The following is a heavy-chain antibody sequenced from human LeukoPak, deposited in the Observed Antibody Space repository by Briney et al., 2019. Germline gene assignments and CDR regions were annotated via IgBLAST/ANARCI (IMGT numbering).Heavy chain of an antibody. CDR2: ISWDGGST. V-gene: IGHV3-43*01. Sequence: GGSLRLSCAASGFTFDDYTMHWVRQAPGKGLEWVSLISWDGGSTYYEDSVKGRFTISRDNSKNFLYLQMNSLRTEETALYYWAKETDYYMDVWGKGTTVTVSS. CDR3: AKETDYYMDV. CDR1: GFTFDDYT. J-gene: IGHJ6*03.